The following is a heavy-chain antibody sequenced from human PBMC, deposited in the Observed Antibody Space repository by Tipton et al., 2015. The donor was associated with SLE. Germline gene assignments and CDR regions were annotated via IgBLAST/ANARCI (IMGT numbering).Heavy chain of an antibody. CDR2: IYYSGTT. D-gene: IGHD1-1*01. CDR1: GGSITSHY. CDR3: ARLGTGIFDY. V-gene: IGHV4-59*11. J-gene: IGHJ4*02. Sequence: TLSLTCTVSGGSITSHYWSWIRQPPGRGLEWIGYIYYSGTTNYNPSLKSRITISVDTSKNQFSLKLSSVTAADTAVYYRARLGTGIFDYWGQGTLVTVSS.